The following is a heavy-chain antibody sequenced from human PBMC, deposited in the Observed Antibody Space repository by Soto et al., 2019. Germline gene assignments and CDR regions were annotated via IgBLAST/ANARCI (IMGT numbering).Heavy chain of an antibody. J-gene: IGHJ5*02. CDR2: IYHSGST. V-gene: IGHV4-38-2*02. D-gene: IGHD3-3*01. CDR3: ARDPSYDPSGWFDP. Sequence: SETLSLTCAVSGYSISSGYYWGWIRQPPGKGLEWIGSIYHSGSTYYNPSLKSRVTISVDTSKNQFSLKLSSVTAADTAVYYCARDPSYDPSGWFDPWGQGTLVTVSS. CDR1: GYSISSGYY.